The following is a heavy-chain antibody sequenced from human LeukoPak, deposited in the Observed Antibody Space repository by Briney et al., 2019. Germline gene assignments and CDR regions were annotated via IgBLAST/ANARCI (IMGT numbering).Heavy chain of an antibody. CDR2: INPSGGSA. Sequence: ASVKVSCKASGYTFTSYYMHWVRQAPGQGLEWMGIINPSGGSASYAQKFQGRVTMTRDTSTSTVYMELSSLRSEDTAVYYCARDDQVVTTPLYYYYGMDVWGQGTTVTVSS. D-gene: IGHD3-22*01. CDR1: GYTFTSYY. J-gene: IGHJ6*02. CDR3: ARDDQVVTTPLYYYYGMDV. V-gene: IGHV1-46*01.